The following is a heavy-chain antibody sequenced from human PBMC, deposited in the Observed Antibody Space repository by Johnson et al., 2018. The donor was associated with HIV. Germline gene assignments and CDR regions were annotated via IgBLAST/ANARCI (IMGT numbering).Heavy chain of an antibody. D-gene: IGHD1-26*01. J-gene: IGHJ3*02. V-gene: IGHV3-23*04. CDR3: AKSSRVSTTFDAFDI. CDR2: ISGGGGSI. Sequence: VQLVESGGGVVRPGGSLRLSCAASGFIFDQYGMSWVRQVPGKGLEWVSSISGGGGSIYYADSVKGRFTISRDNAKNTLYLQLNSLRAEDTAVYYCAKSSRVSTTFDAFDIWGQGTMVTVSS. CDR1: GFIFDQYG.